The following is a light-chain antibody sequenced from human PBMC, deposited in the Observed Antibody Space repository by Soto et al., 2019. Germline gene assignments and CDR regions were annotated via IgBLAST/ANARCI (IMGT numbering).Light chain of an antibody. V-gene: IGKV3-20*01. CDR3: QQYGISPIT. J-gene: IGKJ5*01. CDR1: QSVSNNY. CDR2: GAS. Sequence: EIVLTRSPGTLSLSPGEGATLSCRASQSVSNNYLAWYQQKPGQAPRLLIYGASSRATGIPDRFSGSGSGTDFTLTISRLEPEDFAVYYCQQYGISPITFGQGTRLEIK.